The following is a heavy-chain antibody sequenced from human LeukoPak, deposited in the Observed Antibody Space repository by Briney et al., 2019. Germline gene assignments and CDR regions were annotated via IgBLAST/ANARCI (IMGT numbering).Heavy chain of an antibody. V-gene: IGHV3-49*04. D-gene: IGHD3-16*01. Sequence: QAGGSLRLSCAASGFTFGDYAMSWVRQAPGKGLEWVGFIRTEAYDGATDYGASVKGRFTISRDDSKNIAYLQMNSLNTEDTAVHYCTRTFGYYCFYMDVWGKGTTVIVSS. CDR1: GFTFGDYA. CDR2: IRTEAYDGAT. CDR3: TRTFGYYCFYMDV. J-gene: IGHJ6*03.